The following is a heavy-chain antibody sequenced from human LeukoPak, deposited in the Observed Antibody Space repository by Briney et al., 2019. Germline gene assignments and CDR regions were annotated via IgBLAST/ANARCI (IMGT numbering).Heavy chain of an antibody. D-gene: IGHD6-6*01. CDR1: GGSIISYY. CDR2: IYYSGSA. CDR3: ARDIGAARSDY. Sequence: SETLSLTCSVSGGSIISYYWSWIRQPPGKGLEWIGYIYYSGSAKYNPSLKSRVTISVDTSKNQFSLKLTSVTAADTAVCYCARDIGAARSDYWGQGTLVTVSS. J-gene: IGHJ4*02. V-gene: IGHV4-59*01.